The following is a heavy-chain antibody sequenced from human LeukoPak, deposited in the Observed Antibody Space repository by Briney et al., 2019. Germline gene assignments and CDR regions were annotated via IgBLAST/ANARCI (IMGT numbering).Heavy chain of an antibody. V-gene: IGHV3-7*01. CDR3: ARDLYRIVVVPHYFDY. J-gene: IGHJ4*02. Sequence: GGSLRLSCAASGFTFSSYWMSWVRQAPGKGLEWVANIKKDGSEKYYVDSVKGRFTISRDNAKNSLYLQMNSLRAEDTAVYYCARDLYRIVVVPHYFDYWGQGALVTVSS. CDR1: GFTFSSYW. D-gene: IGHD3-22*01. CDR2: IKKDGSEK.